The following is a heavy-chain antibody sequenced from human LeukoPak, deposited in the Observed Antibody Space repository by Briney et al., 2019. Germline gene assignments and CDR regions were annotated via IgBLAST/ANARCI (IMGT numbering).Heavy chain of an antibody. Sequence: SESLSLTCTVSGGSISSSYWSWVRQPPGKGRGWTGYIYFSGSTTNNPSLKSRVTISVDTSKNQFSLKLSSVTAADTAVYYCARHLAGHFGGFYFDYWGQGTLVTVSS. J-gene: IGHJ4*02. D-gene: IGHD2-21*01. CDR2: IYFSGST. V-gene: IGHV4-59*08. CDR1: GGSISSSY. CDR3: ARHLAGHFGGFYFDY.